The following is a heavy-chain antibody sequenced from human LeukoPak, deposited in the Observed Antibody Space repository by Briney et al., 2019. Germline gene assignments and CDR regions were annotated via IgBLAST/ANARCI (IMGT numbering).Heavy chain of an antibody. CDR3: ATSKVGATETQDAFDI. V-gene: IGHV1-18*01. CDR1: GYTFTSYG. CDR2: ISAYNGNT. J-gene: IGHJ3*02. D-gene: IGHD1-26*01. Sequence: ASVKVSCKASGYTFTSYGISWVRQAPGQGLEWMGWISAYNGNTNHAQKLQGRVTMTTDTSTSTAYMELRSLRSDDTAVYYCATSKVGATETQDAFDIWGQGTMVTVSS.